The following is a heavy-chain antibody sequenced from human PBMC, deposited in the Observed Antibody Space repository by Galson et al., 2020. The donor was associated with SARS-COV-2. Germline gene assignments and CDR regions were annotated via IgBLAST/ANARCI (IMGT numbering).Heavy chain of an antibody. Sequence: SETLSLTCTVSGASISNSDYYWSWIRQPPGKGLEWIGTFLYSEDTYYNPSLKSRVTISVDTSTNQFSLKLTSVTAADTAIYYCARHDDVDAGLVRVYYWGQGTLVTVSS. CDR3: ARHDDVDAGLVRVYY. CDR1: GASISNSDYY. CDR2: FLYSEDT. V-gene: IGHV4-39*01. D-gene: IGHD5-18*01. J-gene: IGHJ4*02.